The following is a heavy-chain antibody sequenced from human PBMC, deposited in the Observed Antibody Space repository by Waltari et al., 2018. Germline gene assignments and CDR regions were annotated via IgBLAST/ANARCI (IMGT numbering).Heavy chain of an antibody. D-gene: IGHD6-13*01. CDR1: GYHSTAYY. CDR3: ARVLKQIAAARAFDI. Sequence: QSQLVQSGAEVKKPGASVQVSCKAPGYHSTAYYIHCLLQPPGQGRERMGRINPNSGGTNYAQKFQGRVTMTRDTSIRPAYMELSRLRSDDTAVYYCARVLKQIAAARAFDIWGQGTMVTVSS. V-gene: IGHV1-2*06. J-gene: IGHJ3*02. CDR2: INPNSGGT.